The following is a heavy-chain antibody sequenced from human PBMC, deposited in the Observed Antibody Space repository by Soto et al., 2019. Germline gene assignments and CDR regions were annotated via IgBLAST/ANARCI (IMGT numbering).Heavy chain of an antibody. CDR1: GFTFSTYT. V-gene: IGHV3-48*02. CDR3: AREGPVPPYYFYDY. J-gene: IGHJ4*02. D-gene: IGHD3-10*01. CDR2: ISGSGSTI. Sequence: GGSLRLSCAAPGFTFSTYTMNWVRQAPGKGLEWVSYISGSGSTIYYADSVKGRFTTSRDNAKNSLYLQMNSLRDEDTALYYCAREGPVPPYYFYDYWGQGTLVTVSS.